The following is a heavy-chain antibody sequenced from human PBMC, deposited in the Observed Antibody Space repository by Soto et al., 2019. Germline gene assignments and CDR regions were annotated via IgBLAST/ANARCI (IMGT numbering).Heavy chain of an antibody. CDR3: ARRGSR. J-gene: IGHJ3*01. V-gene: IGHV3-48*03. CDR1: GFTFSSSE. Sequence: EVQLVESGGGLVQPGGSLRLSCAASGFTFSSSEMYWVRQAPGKGLEWISYIHPGGQTIFYAESVKGRFTISRDNAKHSVYLQMNSLRAEDTAVYYCARRGSRWGRGTKVTVPS. D-gene: IGHD2-15*01. CDR2: IHPGGQTI.